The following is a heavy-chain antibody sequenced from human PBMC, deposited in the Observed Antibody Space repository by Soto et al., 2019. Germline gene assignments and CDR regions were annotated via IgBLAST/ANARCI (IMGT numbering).Heavy chain of an antibody. V-gene: IGHV1-8*01. CDR1: GYTFTSYD. D-gene: IGHD2-15*01. CDR2: MNPHSGNT. Sequence: ASVNVSCKASGYTFTSYDINWVRQATLQGLEWMGWMNPHSGNTGHAQRFQGRVTMTRNTSIRTAYMEMSSLRSEDTAVYYCARGYCSGGTCYDKWGQGTLVTVSS. CDR3: ARGYCSGGTCYDK. J-gene: IGHJ4*02.